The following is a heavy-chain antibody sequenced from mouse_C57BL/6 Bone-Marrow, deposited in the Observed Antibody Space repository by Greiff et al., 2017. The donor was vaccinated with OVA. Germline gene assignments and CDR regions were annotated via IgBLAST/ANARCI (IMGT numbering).Heavy chain of an antibody. V-gene: IGHV5-4*03. CDR2: ISAGGSYT. J-gene: IGHJ2*01. Sequence: EVKLMESGGGLVKPGGSLKLSCAASGFTFSSYAMSWVRQTPEKRLEWVATISAGGSYTYYPDNVQGRFTISRDNAKNNLYLQMSHLKSEDTSMYYCARGYGLDYWGQGTTLTVSS. CDR1: GFTFSSYA. D-gene: IGHD1-1*01. CDR3: ARGYGLDY.